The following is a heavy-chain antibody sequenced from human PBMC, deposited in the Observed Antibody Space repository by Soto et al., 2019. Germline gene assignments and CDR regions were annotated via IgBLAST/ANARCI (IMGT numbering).Heavy chain of an antibody. Sequence: QVQLVESGGGVVQPGRSLRLSCAASGFTFNNYGMHWARQAPGKGLEWVAAISNDGSDKYYADSVKGPLTISRDNSKNTVFLPMSSLRAEETAVYYCAKDQARAASHGIDWGQGTMVTVSS. D-gene: IGHD6-13*01. J-gene: IGHJ3*01. V-gene: IGHV3-30*18. CDR1: GFTFNNYG. CDR3: AKDQARAASHGID. CDR2: ISNDGSDK.